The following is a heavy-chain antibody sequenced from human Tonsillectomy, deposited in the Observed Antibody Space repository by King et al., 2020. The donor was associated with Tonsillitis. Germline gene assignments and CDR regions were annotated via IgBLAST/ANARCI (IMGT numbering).Heavy chain of an antibody. CDR2: ISSSGGNT. CDR3: AKTNYDFWSGFTAGAFDV. Sequence: VQLVQSGGGLVQPGGSRRLPFAASVFTLNEYAMSWVRQAPGKGLEWVATISSSGGNTYYEESVKGRFTISRDNYKNTLYLQMNSLRAEDTAVYYCAKTNYDFWSGFTAGAFDVWGQGTMVTVSS. D-gene: IGHD3-3*01. V-gene: IGHV3-23*04. CDR1: VFTLNEYA. J-gene: IGHJ3*01.